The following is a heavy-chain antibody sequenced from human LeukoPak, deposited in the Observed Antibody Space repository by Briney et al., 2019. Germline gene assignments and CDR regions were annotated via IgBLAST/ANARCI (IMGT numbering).Heavy chain of an antibody. CDR2: INPNSGGT. CDR1: GYTFTGYY. V-gene: IGHV1-2*02. J-gene: IGHJ4*02. D-gene: IGHD5-12*01. CDR3: AGIGEMATILDYFDY. Sequence: ASVKVSCQASGYTFTGYYMHWVRQAPGQGREWMGWINPNSGGTNYAQKFQGRVTMTRDTSISTAYMELSRLRSDDTAVYYCAGIGEMATILDYFDYWGQGTLVTVSS.